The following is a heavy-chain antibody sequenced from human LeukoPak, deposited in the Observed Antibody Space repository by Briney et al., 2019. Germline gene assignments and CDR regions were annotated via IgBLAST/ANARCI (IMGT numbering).Heavy chain of an antibody. V-gene: IGHV1-18*01. CDR3: ARVDSQLYSSGWYGFDY. CDR2: ISAYNGNT. J-gene: IGHJ4*02. Sequence: GASVKVSCKASGYTFTSYGISWVRQAPGQGLEWMGWISAYNGNTNYAQKPQGRVTMTTDTSTSTAYMELRSLRSDDTAVYYCARVDSQLYSSGWYGFDYWGQGTLVNVSS. D-gene: IGHD6-19*01. CDR1: GYTFTSYG.